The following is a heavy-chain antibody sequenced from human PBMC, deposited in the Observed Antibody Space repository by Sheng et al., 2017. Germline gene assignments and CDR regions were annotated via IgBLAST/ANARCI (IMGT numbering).Heavy chain of an antibody. V-gene: IGHV4-34*01. J-gene: IGHJ4*02. CDR1: GGSFSGYY. Sequence: QVQLQQWGAGLLKPSETLSLTCAVYGGSFSGYYWSWIRQPPVKGLEWIGEINHSGSTNYNPSLKSRVTISVDTSKNQFSLKLSSVTAADTAVYYCARGRVATIWGQGTLVTVSS. CDR2: INHSGST. CDR3: ARGRVATI. D-gene: IGHD5-12*01.